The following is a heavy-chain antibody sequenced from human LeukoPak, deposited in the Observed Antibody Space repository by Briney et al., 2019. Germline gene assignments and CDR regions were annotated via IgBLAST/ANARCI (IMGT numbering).Heavy chain of an antibody. J-gene: IGHJ4*02. Sequence: ASVKVSCKASVYTFTTYGITWVRQAPGQGLEWMGWTSAHNGNTKYEQKLQGRVTMTTDTSTRTAYMELRSLRSDDTAVYYCARDTRAADFIDYWGQGTLVTVSS. D-gene: IGHD6-13*01. CDR1: VYTFTTYG. CDR2: TSAHNGNT. CDR3: ARDTRAADFIDY. V-gene: IGHV1-18*01.